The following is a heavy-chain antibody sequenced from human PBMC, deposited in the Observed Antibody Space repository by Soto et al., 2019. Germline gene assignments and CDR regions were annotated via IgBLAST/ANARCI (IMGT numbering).Heavy chain of an antibody. Sequence: ASVKVSCKASGYTFTRYAIHWVRQAPGQGLEWMGWINAGHGSTRYSQNFQGRVTITRDTSASTVYMELSSLIFEDTGVYYCARERAVSANFFDYWGLGTLVTVSS. D-gene: IGHD2-21*02. V-gene: IGHV1-3*01. CDR1: GYTFTRYA. CDR3: ARERAVSANFFDY. J-gene: IGHJ4*02. CDR2: INAGHGST.